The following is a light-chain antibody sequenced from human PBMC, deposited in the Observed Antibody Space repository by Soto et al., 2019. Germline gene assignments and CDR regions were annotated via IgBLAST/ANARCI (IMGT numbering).Light chain of an antibody. J-gene: IGKJ2*01. CDR3: QHYGSSPPYT. V-gene: IGKV3-20*01. CDR1: QSVSSSY. CDR2: GAS. Sequence: EIVLTQSPGTLSLSPGERATLSCRASQSVSSSYLAWYQQKPGQAPRLLIYGASSRATGIPDRFSGSGSGTDFTLTITRLDPEDCAVYYCQHYGSSPPYTFGQGTKLEIK.